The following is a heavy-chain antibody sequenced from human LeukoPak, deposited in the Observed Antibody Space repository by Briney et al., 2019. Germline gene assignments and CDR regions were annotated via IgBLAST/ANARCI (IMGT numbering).Heavy chain of an antibody. J-gene: IGHJ4*02. Sequence: GGSLRLSCAASGFTFSNYAIHWVRQAPGKGLEHVSAISSNGGNTYYANSVKGRFTISRDNSKNTLYLQMGSLRVEDMAVYYCARRGLGYGYGNFDYWGQGTLVTVSS. CDR1: GFTFSNYA. D-gene: IGHD5-18*01. CDR2: ISSNGGNT. V-gene: IGHV3-64*01. CDR3: ARRGLGYGYGNFDY.